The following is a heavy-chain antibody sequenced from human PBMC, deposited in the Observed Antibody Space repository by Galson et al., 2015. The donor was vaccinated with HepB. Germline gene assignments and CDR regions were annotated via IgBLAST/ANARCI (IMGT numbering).Heavy chain of an antibody. CDR1: GFTFNHAW. CDR2: IKSNIDRGTT. CDR3: STYVPLTGGGGLNI. V-gene: IGHV3-15*01. D-gene: IGHD3-10*02. J-gene: IGHJ3*02. Sequence: SLRLSCAASGFTFNHAWMVWVRQAPGQGLEWVGLIKSNIDRGTTDYAAPVKGRLSISRADSKNTLYLHMNSLATEDPAVFYCSTYVPLTGGGGLNIWAQGTMVTVSS.